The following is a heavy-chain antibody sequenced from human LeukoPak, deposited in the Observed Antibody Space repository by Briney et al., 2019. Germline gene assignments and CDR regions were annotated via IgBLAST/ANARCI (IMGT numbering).Heavy chain of an antibody. V-gene: IGHV4-59*08. D-gene: IGHD6-19*01. Sequence: PSETLSLTCTVSGVTISSYYWNWIRQPPGKGLEWIGYIHYSGSTKYNPSLTSRVTISVDTSRNQFSLKLSSVTAADTAVYYWARWYSSGWAFDYWGQGTLVSVSS. CDR3: ARWYSSGWAFDY. CDR2: IHYSGST. CDR1: GVTISSYY. J-gene: IGHJ4*02.